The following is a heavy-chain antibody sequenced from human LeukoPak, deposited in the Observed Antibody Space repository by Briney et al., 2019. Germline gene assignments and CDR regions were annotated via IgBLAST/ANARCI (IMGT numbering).Heavy chain of an antibody. V-gene: IGHV4-34*01. CDR2: INHSGST. CDR1: GGSFSGYY. D-gene: IGHD5-24*01. CDR3: ARGPGAGRWGWLQLGSHFDY. Sequence: SETLSLTCAVYGGSFSGYYWSWIRQPPGKGLEWIGEINHSGSTNYNPSLKSRVTISVDTSKNQFSLKLSSVTAADTAVYYCARGPGAGRWGWLQLGSHFDYWGQGTLVTVSS. J-gene: IGHJ4*02.